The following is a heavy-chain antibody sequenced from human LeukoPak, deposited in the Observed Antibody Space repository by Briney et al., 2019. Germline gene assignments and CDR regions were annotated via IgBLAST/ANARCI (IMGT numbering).Heavy chain of an antibody. D-gene: IGHD3-22*01. CDR3: ARDGTYYYDSSGYYYWFDP. V-gene: IGHV1-69*04. CDR2: IIPILGIA. Sequence: GFSVNLSCKASGGTFSSYAISWVRQAPGQGLEWMGRIIPILGIANYAQKFQGRVTITADKSTSTAYMELSSLRSEDTAVYYCARDGTYYYDSSGYYYWFDPWGKGTLVTFSS. CDR1: GGTFSSYA. J-gene: IGHJ5*02.